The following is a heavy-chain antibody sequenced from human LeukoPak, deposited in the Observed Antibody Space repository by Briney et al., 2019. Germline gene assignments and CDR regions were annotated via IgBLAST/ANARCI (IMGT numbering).Heavy chain of an antibody. Sequence: ASVKVSCKASGYTFTGYYMHWVRQAPGQGLEWMGWINPNSGGTNYAQKFQGRVTMTRDTSISTAYMELSSLRSEDTAVYYCARVGLGGDTAIVGYWGQGTLVTVSS. CDR3: ARVGLGGDTAIVGY. J-gene: IGHJ4*02. CDR2: INPNSGGT. V-gene: IGHV1-2*02. D-gene: IGHD5-18*01. CDR1: GYTFTGYY.